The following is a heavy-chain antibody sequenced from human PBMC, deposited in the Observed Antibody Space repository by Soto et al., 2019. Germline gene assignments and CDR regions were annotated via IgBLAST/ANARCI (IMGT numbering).Heavy chain of an antibody. CDR1: GGSISSYY. V-gene: IGHV4-4*07. Sequence: SETLSLTCTVSGGSISSYYWSWIRQPAGKGLEWIGRIYTSGSTNYNPSLKCRVTMSVDTSKNQFSLNLSSVTAAADTAVYYCARDRITLANDAFDIWGQGTMVTVSS. D-gene: IGHD3-10*01. CDR3: ARDRITLANDAFDI. CDR2: IYTSGST. J-gene: IGHJ3*02.